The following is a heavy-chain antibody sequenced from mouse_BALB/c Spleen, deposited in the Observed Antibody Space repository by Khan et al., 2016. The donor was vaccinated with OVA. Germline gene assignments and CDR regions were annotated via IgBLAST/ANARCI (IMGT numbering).Heavy chain of an antibody. V-gene: IGHV2-2*02. Sequence: QVQLKQSEPGLVRPSQSLSITCTVSGFSLPTYGVHWVRQSPGKGLEWLGVIWSGGSTDYSAAFISRLSISKDNSKSQVFFKMNSLQPNDTAIYYCARNYDYDEGLAYWGQGTLVTVSA. CDR3: ARNYDYDEGLAY. CDR2: IWSGGST. D-gene: IGHD2-4*01. J-gene: IGHJ3*01. CDR1: GFSLPTYG.